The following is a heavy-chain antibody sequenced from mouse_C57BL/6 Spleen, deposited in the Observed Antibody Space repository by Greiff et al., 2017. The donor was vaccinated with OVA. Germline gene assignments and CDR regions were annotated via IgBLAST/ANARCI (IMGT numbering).Heavy chain of an antibody. CDR3: ARLLTGYFDY. CDR1: GFTFSDYY. CDR2: ISNGGGST. J-gene: IGHJ2*01. V-gene: IGHV5-12*01. Sequence: DVKLVESGGGLVQPGGSLKLSCAASGFTFSDYYMYWVRQTPEKRLEWVAYISNGGGSTYYTDTVKGRFTISRDNAKNTLYLQMSRLKSEDTAMYYCARLLTGYFDYWGQGTTLTVSS. D-gene: IGHD4-1*01.